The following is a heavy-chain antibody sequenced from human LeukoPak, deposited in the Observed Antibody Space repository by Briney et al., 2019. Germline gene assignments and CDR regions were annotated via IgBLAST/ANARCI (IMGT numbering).Heavy chain of an antibody. V-gene: IGHV3-7*03. CDR2: IKKDGSEM. CDR3: ARELIAVDAFDL. Sequence: GGSLRLSCAASGLIFSSYWMSWVRQAPGKGLEWVANIKKDGSEMYYVDSVKGRFNISRDNAKNSLYLQMNSLRAEDTAVYYCARELIAVDAFDLWGQGTMVTVSS. D-gene: IGHD6-19*01. CDR1: GLIFSSYW. J-gene: IGHJ3*01.